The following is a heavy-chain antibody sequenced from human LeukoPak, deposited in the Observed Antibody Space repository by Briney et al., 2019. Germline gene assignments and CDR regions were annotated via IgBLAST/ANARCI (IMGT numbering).Heavy chain of an antibody. J-gene: IGHJ4*02. CDR3: TRAGNSSASRVFDY. V-gene: IGHV3-74*01. Sequence: PGGSLRLSCEASGFTFSNYWMHWVRQTPGKGLVWVSRIYTDGSTTNYADSVKGRFTISRDNAKSTLYLQMNSLRAEDTAVYYCTRAGNSSASRVFDYWGQGTLVTVSS. D-gene: IGHD3-22*01. CDR2: IYTDGSTT. CDR1: GFTFSNYW.